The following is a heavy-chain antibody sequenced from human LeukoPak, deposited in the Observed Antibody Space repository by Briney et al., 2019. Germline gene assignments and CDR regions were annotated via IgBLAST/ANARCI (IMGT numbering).Heavy chain of an antibody. D-gene: IGHD3-10*01. CDR3: ARDSSRFGELSFDY. V-gene: IGHV3-53*01. J-gene: IGHJ4*02. Sequence: PGGSLRLSCAASGFTVSSNYMGWVRQAPGKGLEWVSVIYSGGSTYYADSVKGRFTISRDNSKNTLYLQMNSLRAEDTAVYYCARDSSRFGELSFDYWGQGTLVTVSS. CDR1: GFTVSSNY. CDR2: IYSGGST.